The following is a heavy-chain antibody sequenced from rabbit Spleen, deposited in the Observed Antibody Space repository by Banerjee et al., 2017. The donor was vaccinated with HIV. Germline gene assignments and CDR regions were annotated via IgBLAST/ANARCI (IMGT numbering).Heavy chain of an antibody. J-gene: IGHJ6*01. CDR1: GFSFSSNA. CDR3: ARDTGTSFSSYGMDL. CDR2: IYADSSAGT. V-gene: IGHV1S40*01. D-gene: IGHD7-1*01. Sequence: QSLEESGGDLVKPGASLTLTCTASGFSFSSNAMCWVRQAPGKGLEWIGCIYADSSAGTYYASWAKGRFTVSKTSSTTVTLQMTSLTVADTATYFCARDTGTSFSSYGMDLWGQGTLVTVS.